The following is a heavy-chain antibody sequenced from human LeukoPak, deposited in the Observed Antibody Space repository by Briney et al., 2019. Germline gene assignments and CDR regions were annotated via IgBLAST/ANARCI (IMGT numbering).Heavy chain of an antibody. CDR1: GYTFTNYY. CDR3: ARAQSVSMIVVVPHLDY. J-gene: IGHJ4*02. Sequence: ASVNVSCKASGYTFTNYYIHWVRQAPGQGLEYMGVINPRGGSTSYAQKFQGRVTMTRDTSTSTVYMELSSLRSEDTALYYCARAQSVSMIVVVPHLDYWGQGTLVTVSS. V-gene: IGHV1-46*01. CDR2: INPRGGST. D-gene: IGHD3-22*01.